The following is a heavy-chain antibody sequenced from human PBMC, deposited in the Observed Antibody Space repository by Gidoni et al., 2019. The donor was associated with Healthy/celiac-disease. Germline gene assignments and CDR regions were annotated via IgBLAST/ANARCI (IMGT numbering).Heavy chain of an antibody. CDR2: ISSSSRYI. CDR3: ARAKAQGLSIAVADLPDY. D-gene: IGHD6-19*01. V-gene: IGHV3-21*01. J-gene: IGHJ4*02. CDR1: GSTFSRYS. Sequence: EVQLGEPGGGLGKPGGSLRLSCAASGSTFSRYSRNWVRQAPGKGLEWVSSISSSSRYIYYADSVKGRFTISRDNAKNSLYLQMNSLRAEDTAVYYCARAKAQGLSIAVADLPDYWGQGTLVTVSS.